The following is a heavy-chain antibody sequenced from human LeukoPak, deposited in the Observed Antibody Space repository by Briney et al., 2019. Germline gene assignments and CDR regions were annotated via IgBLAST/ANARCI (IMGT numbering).Heavy chain of an antibody. D-gene: IGHD3-9*01. CDR3: AASLTGYYSGPFDP. V-gene: IGHV3-30*03. CDR2: ISYDGSNK. J-gene: IGHJ5*02. Sequence: GRSLRLSCAASGFTFSSYGMHWVRQAPGKGLEWVAVISYDGSNKYYADSVKGRFTISRDNSKNTLYLQMNSLRAEDTAVYYCAASLTGYYSGPFDPWGQGTLVTVSS. CDR1: GFTFSSYG.